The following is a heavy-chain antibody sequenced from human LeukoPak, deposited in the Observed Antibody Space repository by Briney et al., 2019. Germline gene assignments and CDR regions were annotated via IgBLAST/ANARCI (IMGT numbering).Heavy chain of an antibody. CDR1: GGSFSGYY. V-gene: IGHV4-34*01. CDR2: INQSGGT. CDR3: ARGALGPRLQH. J-gene: IGHJ1*01. D-gene: IGHD3-16*01. Sequence: SETLSLTCAVYGGSFSGYYWTWIRQFPGKGLELIGEINQSGGTNYNPSLKSRVTISVDTSKNQMSLKLSSVTAADTAVYYCARGALGPRLQHWGQGTLVTVSA.